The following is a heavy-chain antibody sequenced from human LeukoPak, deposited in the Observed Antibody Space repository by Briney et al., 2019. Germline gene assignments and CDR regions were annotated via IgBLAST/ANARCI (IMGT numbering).Heavy chain of an antibody. CDR1: GGSFSGYY. V-gene: IGHV3-7*01. Sequence: PSETLSLTCAVYGGSFSGYYWSWIRQPPGKGLEWMANIKQDGSEKFYVDSVKGRFTISRDNAKNSLYLQMNSLRAEDTAVYYCARGGFFPDHWGHGTLVTVSS. J-gene: IGHJ4*01. D-gene: IGHD3-10*01. CDR2: IKQDGSEK. CDR3: ARGGFFPDH.